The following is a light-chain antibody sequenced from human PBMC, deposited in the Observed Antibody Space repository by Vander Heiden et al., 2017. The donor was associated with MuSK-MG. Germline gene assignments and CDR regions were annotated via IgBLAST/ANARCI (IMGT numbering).Light chain of an antibody. CDR1: SATIGSND. CDR3: AAWDDSLSAVV. V-gene: IGLV1-47*01. J-gene: IGLJ2*01. Sequence: HSLLTQTPPEPGTPGQRVTLSRSGSSATIGSNDVYWDHQLPGTAPKRLIYVNNQRPSGVPYRFSGSKSGTSASLAISGLRSEYEADYYCAAWDDSLSAVVFGGGTKLTVL. CDR2: VNN.